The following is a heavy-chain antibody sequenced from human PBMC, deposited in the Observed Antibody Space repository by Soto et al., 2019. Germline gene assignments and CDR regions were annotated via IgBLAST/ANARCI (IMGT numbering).Heavy chain of an antibody. V-gene: IGHV1-69*02. J-gene: IGHJ6*04. CDR2: IIPILGIA. D-gene: IGHD3-10*01. Sequence: ASVKVSCKASGGTFSSYTIKWVRQAPGQGLEWMGRIIPILGIANYAQKFQGRVTITADKSTSTAYMELSSLRSEDTAVYYCARVQGVGNYYGSGSYSWSRRGMDVWGKGTTVTVSS. CDR3: ARVQGVGNYYGSGSYSWSRRGMDV. CDR1: GGTFSSYT.